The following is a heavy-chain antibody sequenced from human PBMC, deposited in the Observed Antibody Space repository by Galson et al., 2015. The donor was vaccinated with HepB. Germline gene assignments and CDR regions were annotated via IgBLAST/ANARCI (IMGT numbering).Heavy chain of an antibody. J-gene: IGHJ3*02. V-gene: IGHV1-18*01. Sequence: SVKVSCKASGYTFTTSGISWVRQAPGQGLEWMGWISGYNDNTNYAQNLQGRVTMTTDTSTNTAYLELRSLRSDDTAIYFCARNNSDNTPFDIWGQGTMVTVSS. CDR1: GYTFTTSG. CDR2: ISGYNDNT. CDR3: ARNNSDNTPFDI. D-gene: IGHD1/OR15-1a*01.